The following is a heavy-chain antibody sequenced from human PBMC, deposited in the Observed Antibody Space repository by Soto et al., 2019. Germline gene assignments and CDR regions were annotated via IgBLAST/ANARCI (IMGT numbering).Heavy chain of an antibody. CDR2: IFSNDEK. CDR1: GFSLSNARMG. D-gene: IGHD2-2*01. CDR3: ARVILRLGYCSSTRCYELDY. Sequence: SGPAMVNPTETLTLTCPVSGFSLSNARMGVSYIRQPPGKALERLAHIFSNDEKSYSISLKSRLTISKDTSKSQVVLTMTNMDPVDTATYYCARVILRLGYCSSTRCYELDYWGQGTVVTVSS. V-gene: IGHV2-26*01. J-gene: IGHJ4*02.